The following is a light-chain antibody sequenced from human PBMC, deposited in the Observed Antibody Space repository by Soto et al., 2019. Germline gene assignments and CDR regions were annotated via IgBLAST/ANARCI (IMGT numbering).Light chain of an antibody. CDR1: SSNIGSNY. CDR2: KND. Sequence: QPVLTQPPSASGTPGQRVTISCSGSSSNIGSNYLSWYQQLPGTAPKLLIYKNDQRPSGVPDRFSGSRSGTSVSLAISGLRSEDEADYYCATWDDRLRGWVFGGGTKLTVL. J-gene: IGLJ3*02. V-gene: IGLV1-47*01. CDR3: ATWDDRLRGWV.